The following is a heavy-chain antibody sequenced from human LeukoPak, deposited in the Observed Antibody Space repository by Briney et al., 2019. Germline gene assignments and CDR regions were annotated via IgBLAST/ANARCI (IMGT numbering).Heavy chain of an antibody. CDR2: IYYSGST. Sequence: SETLSLTCTVSGGSISSSDYYWGWVRQPPGKGLEWIGSIYYSGSTYYNPSLKSRVTISVDTFKNQFSLRLSSVTAADTAVYYCTSGSYSSGWYPYFDNWGQGTLVTVSS. CDR1: GGSISSSDYY. D-gene: IGHD6-19*01. J-gene: IGHJ4*02. V-gene: IGHV4-39*01. CDR3: TSGSYSSGWYPYFDN.